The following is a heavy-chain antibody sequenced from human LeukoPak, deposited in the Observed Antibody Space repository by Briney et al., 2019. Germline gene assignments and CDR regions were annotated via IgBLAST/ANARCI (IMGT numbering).Heavy chain of an antibody. D-gene: IGHD6-19*01. CDR3: ARDLARAVAGKYNWFDP. CDR2: INPNSGGT. CDR1: GYTFTNYY. J-gene: IGHJ5*02. Sequence: ASVKVSCKSSGYTFTNYYMHWVRQAPGQGLEWMGWINPNSGGTNYAQKFQGRITMTRDTSISTAYMELSRLRSDDTAVYYCARDLARAVAGKYNWFDPWGQGTLVTVSS. V-gene: IGHV1-2*02.